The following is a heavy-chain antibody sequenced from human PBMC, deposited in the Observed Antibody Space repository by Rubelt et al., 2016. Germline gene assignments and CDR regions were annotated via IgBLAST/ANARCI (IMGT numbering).Heavy chain of an antibody. CDR2: ISGSGDDT. CDR3: AQDQVGGGYYTTDY. J-gene: IGHJ4*02. Sequence: EVQLLESGGDLGQPGGSLRLSCAASGFTFSTYPMSWVRQAPGKGLEWVSTISGSGDDTYYADSVKGRFTISRDNFKNMLDLQVNSLRAEDTAVYYCAQDQVGGGYYTTDYWGQGTLVTVSS. D-gene: IGHD3-3*01. CDR1: GFTFSTYP. V-gene: IGHV3-23*01.